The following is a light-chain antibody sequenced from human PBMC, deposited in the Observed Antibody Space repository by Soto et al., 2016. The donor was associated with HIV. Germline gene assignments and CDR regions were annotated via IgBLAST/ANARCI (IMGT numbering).Light chain of an antibody. J-gene: IGKJ1*01. CDR1: QMINSY. CDR2: AAS. CDR3: QQSSRTPRT. V-gene: IGKV1-39*01. Sequence: DIQMTQSPSSLSASIGDRVTITCRASQMINSYLNWYQQKPGKAPKLLICAASSLQVGVPSRFSGSRSGTDFTLTISDLQHEDLATYYCQQSSRTPRTFGQGTKVEI.